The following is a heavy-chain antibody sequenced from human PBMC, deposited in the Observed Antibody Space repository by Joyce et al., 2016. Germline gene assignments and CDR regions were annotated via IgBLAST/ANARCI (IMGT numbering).Heavy chain of an antibody. CDR2: IYYSGSI. D-gene: IGHD2-2*01. CDR3: ARVRGVVVITMEDYYFDL. V-gene: IGHV4-59*01. CDR1: DGSISGDY. J-gene: IGHJ2*01. Sequence: QVQLQESGPGLVRPSETLSLTCTVSDGSISGDYWSWIRQSPGKGLGLIGYIYYSGSIDYNPSLKSRVTISLDTSKNQFSLQLSSVTAADTAIYYCARVRGVVVITMEDYYFDLWGRGTLVTVSS.